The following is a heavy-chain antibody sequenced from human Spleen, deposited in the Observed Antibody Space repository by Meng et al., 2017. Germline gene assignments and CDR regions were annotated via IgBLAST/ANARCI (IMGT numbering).Heavy chain of an antibody. D-gene: IGHD1-26*01. CDR3: ARDSGSGSYFYYYGMDV. CDR2: ISDSGSQT. Sequence: GESLKISCAASGFYFNNAWMSWVRQAPGKGPECVSAISDSGSQTYYTDSVKGRFTISRDNSKSTLYLQMNSLSADDTAVYYCARDSGSGSYFYYYGMDVWGQGTTVTVSS. J-gene: IGHJ6*02. V-gene: IGHV3-23*01. CDR1: GFYFNNAW.